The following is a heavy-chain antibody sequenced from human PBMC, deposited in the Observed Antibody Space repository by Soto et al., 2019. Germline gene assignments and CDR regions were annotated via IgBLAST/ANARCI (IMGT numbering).Heavy chain of an antibody. Sequence: SETLSLTCTVSGGSISPFYWNSIRQPAGKGLERIGRIHSRGSTDYNPSLRSRFSMSVDTSYNQFSLNLNSVTAAATAMYYCAREARRGTSCSHCAAFD. CDR2: IHSRGST. D-gene: IGHD2-2*01. CDR3: AREARRGTSCSHCAAFD. V-gene: IGHV4-4*07. J-gene: IGHJ4*01. CDR1: GGSISPFY.